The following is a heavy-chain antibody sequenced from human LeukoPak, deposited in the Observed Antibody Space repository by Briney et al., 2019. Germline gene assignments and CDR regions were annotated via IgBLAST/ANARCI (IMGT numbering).Heavy chain of an antibody. CDR3: ASLGAGYYMDV. Sequence: PSETLSLTCTVSGGSISSYYWNWIRQPPGKRLEWIGYIYYSGSTNYNPSLKSRVTISLDTSKNQFSLKLRSVTAADTAVYYCASLGAGYYMDVWGKGTSVTVSS. D-gene: IGHD4-17*01. CDR1: GGSISSYY. V-gene: IGHV4-59*01. CDR2: IYYSGST. J-gene: IGHJ6*03.